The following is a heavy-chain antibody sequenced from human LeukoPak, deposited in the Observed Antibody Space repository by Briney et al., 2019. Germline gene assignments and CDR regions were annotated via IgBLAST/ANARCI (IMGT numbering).Heavy chain of an antibody. V-gene: IGHV4-34*01. D-gene: IGHD4-17*01. CDR1: GGSFSGYY. J-gene: IGHJ4*02. CDR3: ARRSSLWALYGDYARYFDY. Sequence: PSETLSLTCAVYGGSFSGYYWSWIRQPPGKGLEWIGEINHSGSTNYNPSLKSRVTISVDTSKNQFSLKLSSVTAADTAVYYCARRSSLWALYGDYARYFDYWGQGTLVTVSS. CDR2: INHSGST.